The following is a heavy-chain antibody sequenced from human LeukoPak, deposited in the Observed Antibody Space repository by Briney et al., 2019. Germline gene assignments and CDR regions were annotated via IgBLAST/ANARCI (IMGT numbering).Heavy chain of an antibody. Sequence: GGSLRLSCAASGFTFDDYAMHWVRQAPGKGLEWVSGISWNSGSIGYADSVKGRFTISRDNAKNSLYLQMNSLRAEDTALYYCAKESWELRGRGWFDPWGQGTLVTVSS. CDR1: GFTFDDYA. V-gene: IGHV3-9*01. J-gene: IGHJ5*02. CDR2: ISWNSGSI. CDR3: AKESWELRGRGWFDP. D-gene: IGHD1-26*01.